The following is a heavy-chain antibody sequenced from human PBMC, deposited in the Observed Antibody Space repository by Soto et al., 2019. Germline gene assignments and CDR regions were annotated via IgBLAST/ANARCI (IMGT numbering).Heavy chain of an antibody. J-gene: IGHJ1*01. V-gene: IGHV4-39*01. CDR2: IYYSGST. D-gene: IGHD6-19*01. CDR1: GDSITTSSYY. CDR3: ARQGGSGAGRYFQR. Sequence: LPETLSLTCTASGDSITTSSYYWGWIRQPPGKGLEWIGSIYYSGSTYYNPSLESRVTISVDTSKNQFSLKLYSVTAADTAVYYCARQGGSGAGRYFQRWGQGTLVTVSS.